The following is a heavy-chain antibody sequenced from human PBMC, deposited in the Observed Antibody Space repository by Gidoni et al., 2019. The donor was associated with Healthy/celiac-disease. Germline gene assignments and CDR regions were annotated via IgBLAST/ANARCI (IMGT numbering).Heavy chain of an antibody. D-gene: IGHD3-3*01. CDR3: AREGSPDITIFGVVIINRYYYGMDV. Sequence: QVQLVESGGGVVQPGRSLRLSCAASGFTFSSYAMHWVRQAPGKGLEWVAVRSYDGSNKYYADSVKGRFTISRDNSKNTLYLQMNSLRAEDTAVYYCAREGSPDITIFGVVIINRYYYGMDVWGQGTTVTVSS. CDR2: RSYDGSNK. V-gene: IGHV3-30-3*01. CDR1: GFTFSSYA. J-gene: IGHJ6*02.